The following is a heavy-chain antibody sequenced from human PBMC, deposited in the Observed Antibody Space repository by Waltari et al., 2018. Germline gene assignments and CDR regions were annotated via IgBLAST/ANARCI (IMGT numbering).Heavy chain of an antibody. Sequence: EVQLVESGGGLVKPGWPLRPFCAASGFTSSSYSMNWVRQAPGKGLEWVSSISNSSSYIYYADSVKGRCTISRDNAKNSLYLQMNSLRAEDTAVYYCARSQRDGCDYWGQGTLVTVSS. V-gene: IGHV3-21*01. CDR3: ARSQRDGCDY. J-gene: IGHJ4*02. CDR1: GFTSSSYS. CDR2: ISNSSSYI. D-gene: IGHD6-19*01.